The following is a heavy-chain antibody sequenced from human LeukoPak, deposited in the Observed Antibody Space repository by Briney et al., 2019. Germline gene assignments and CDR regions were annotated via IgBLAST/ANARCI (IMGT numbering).Heavy chain of an antibody. D-gene: IGHD5-18*01. CDR3: ARNEYSSSGSGQVDV. CDR1: GFTFSGYG. CDR2: INIDESTA. Sequence: GGSLRLSCAASGFTFSGYGMHWVRQAPGKGLVWVSRINIDESTANYADSVKGRFTISRDNAKNTLYLQMNSLRAEDTAVYYCARNEYSSSGSGQVDVWGQGTTVTVSS. J-gene: IGHJ6*02. V-gene: IGHV3-74*01.